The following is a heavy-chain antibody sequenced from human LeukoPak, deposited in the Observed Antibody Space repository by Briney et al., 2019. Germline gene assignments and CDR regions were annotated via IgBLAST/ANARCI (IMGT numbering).Heavy chain of an antibody. CDR3: ARVADGTYYYDSSGCYFDY. CDR2: INPNSGGT. CDR1: GYTFTGYY. J-gene: IGHJ4*02. V-gene: IGHV1-2*06. Sequence: ASVKISCKASGYTFTGYYMHWVRQAPGQGLEWMGRINPNSGGTNYAQKFQGRVTMTRDTSISTAYMELSSLRSEDTAVYYCARVADGTYYYDSSGCYFDYWGQGTLVTVSS. D-gene: IGHD3-22*01.